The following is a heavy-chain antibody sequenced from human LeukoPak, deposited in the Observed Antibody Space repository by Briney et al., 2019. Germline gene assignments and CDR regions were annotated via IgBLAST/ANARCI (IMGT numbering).Heavy chain of an antibody. CDR2: INHREST. J-gene: IGHJ5*02. D-gene: IGHD6-6*01. CDR1: GGSFIGYY. V-gene: IGHV4-34*01. Sequence: SETLSLTCAVYGGSFIGYYWSWIRQPPGKGLEWIEEINHRESTNSNASLMSRDNLSVDPSKNQFSVKQSSATAADRAVYYCARGRVGGIAARRFWFDPGGKGTLVTVSS. CDR3: ARGRVGGIAARRFWFDP.